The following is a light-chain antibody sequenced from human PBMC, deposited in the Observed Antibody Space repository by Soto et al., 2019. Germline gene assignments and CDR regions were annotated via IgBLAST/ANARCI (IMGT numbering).Light chain of an antibody. CDR3: QQYNDWPSLT. V-gene: IGKV3-15*01. CDR1: QSVSRN. Sequence: EIVMTQSPVTLSVSPGERATLSCRASQSVSRNLAWYQQKPGQAPRLLIYGAFTRATGVPARFSGSGSGTEFTLTISSLQSEDSAVYYCQQYNDWPSLTFGGGTKVDI. J-gene: IGKJ4*01. CDR2: GAF.